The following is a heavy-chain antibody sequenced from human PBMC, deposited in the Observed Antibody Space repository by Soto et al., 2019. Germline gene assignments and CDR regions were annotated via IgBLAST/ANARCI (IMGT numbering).Heavy chain of an antibody. D-gene: IGHD6-19*01. J-gene: IGHJ5*02. CDR2: INHSGST. CDR3: ARKSSGWYTNWFDP. Sequence: SETLSLTCAVYGGSFSGYYWSWIRQSPGKGLEWIGEINHSGSTNYNPSLKSRVTISVDTSKNQFSLKLSSVTAADTAVYYCARKSSGWYTNWFDPWGQGTLVTVSS. V-gene: IGHV4-34*01. CDR1: GGSFSGYY.